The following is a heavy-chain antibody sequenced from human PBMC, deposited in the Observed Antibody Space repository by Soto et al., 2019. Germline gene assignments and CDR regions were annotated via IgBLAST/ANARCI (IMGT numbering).Heavy chain of an antibody. Sequence: GGSLRLSCAASGFTFSSYGMHWVRQSPGKGLEWVAVISYDGSNKYYADSVKGRFTISRDNSKNTLYLQMNSLRAEDTAVYYCAKDPRYYSSSPTGYFDYWGQGTLVTVS. CDR1: GFTFSSYG. CDR3: AKDPRYYSSSPTGYFDY. J-gene: IGHJ4*02. D-gene: IGHD6-6*01. CDR2: ISYDGSNK. V-gene: IGHV3-30*18.